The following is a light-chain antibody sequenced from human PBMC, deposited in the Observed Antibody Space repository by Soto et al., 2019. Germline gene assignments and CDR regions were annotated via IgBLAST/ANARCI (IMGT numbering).Light chain of an antibody. CDR2: GAS. J-gene: IGKJ4*01. Sequence: EIVMTQSPATLSLSPGERATLSCRASQSVSSSYLAWYQQKPGQAPRLLIYGASSRATGIPDRFSGSGSGTDFTLTISSLQPEDFATYSCQQTYRTPLTFGGGTKVDIK. CDR3: QQTYRTPLT. CDR1: QSVSSSY. V-gene: IGKV3-20*01.